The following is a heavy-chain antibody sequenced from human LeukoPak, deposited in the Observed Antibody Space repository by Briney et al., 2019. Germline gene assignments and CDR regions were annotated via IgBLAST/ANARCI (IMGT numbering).Heavy chain of an antibody. J-gene: IGHJ3*02. CDR1: GFTFSSYG. CDR3: ATSQGARDAFDI. Sequence: GGSLRLSCAASGFTFSSYGMHWVRQAPGKGLEWVALISYDGSNKYYADSVKGRFTISRDNSKNTLYLQMNSLRAEDTAVYYCATSQGARDAFDIWGQGTMVTVSS. V-gene: IGHV3-30*03. CDR2: ISYDGSNK. D-gene: IGHD1-26*01.